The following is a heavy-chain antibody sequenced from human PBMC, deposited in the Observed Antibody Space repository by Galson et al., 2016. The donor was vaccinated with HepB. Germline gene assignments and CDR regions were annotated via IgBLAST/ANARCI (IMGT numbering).Heavy chain of an antibody. D-gene: IGHD5-18*01. J-gene: IGHJ5*02. V-gene: IGHV3-30*04. CDR3: VRDTGYIYGFYWFDP. CDR2: ISNDGTAQ. Sequence: SLRLSCAASGFTFSRHTMHWVRQAPGKGLEWVAVISNDGTAQYYADSVKGRFTISRDNSKKILYLQMNSLRTEDTAVYYCVRDTGYIYGFYWFDPWGQGTLVTGSS. CDR1: GFTFSRHT.